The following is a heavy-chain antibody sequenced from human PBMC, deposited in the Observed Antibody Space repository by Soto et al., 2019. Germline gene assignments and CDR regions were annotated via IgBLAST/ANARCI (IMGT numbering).Heavy chain of an antibody. CDR1: GGTFSSYA. D-gene: IGHD6-6*01. V-gene: IGHV1-69*01. Sequence: QVQLVQSGAEVKKPGSSVKVSCKASGGTFSSYAISWVRHAPGQGLEWMGGIIPIFGTANYAQKFQGRVTITADESTSTAYMELRSLRSEDTAVYYCARDPGIAARPSWFDPCGQGTLVTVSS. J-gene: IGHJ5*02. CDR3: ARDPGIAARPSWFDP. CDR2: IIPIFGTA.